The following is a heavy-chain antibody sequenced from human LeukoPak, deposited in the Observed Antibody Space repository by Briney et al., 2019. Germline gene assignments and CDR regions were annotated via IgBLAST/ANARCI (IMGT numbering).Heavy chain of an antibody. CDR3: ASWGSGSYRALNY. V-gene: IGHV4-31*03. CDR1: GGSISSGGYY. Sequence: SQTLSLTCTVSGGSISSGGYYWSWIRQHPGKGLEWIGYIYYSGSTYYNPSLKSRVTISVDTSKNQFSLKLSSVTAADTAVCYCASWGSGSYRALNYWGQGTLVTVSS. D-gene: IGHD1-26*01. J-gene: IGHJ4*02. CDR2: IYYSGST.